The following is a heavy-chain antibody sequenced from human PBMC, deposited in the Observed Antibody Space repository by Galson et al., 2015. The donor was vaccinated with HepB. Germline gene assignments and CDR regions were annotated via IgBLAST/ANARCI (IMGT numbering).Heavy chain of an antibody. CDR1: GYTFTSYN. D-gene: IGHD1-1*01. J-gene: IGHJ4*02. Sequence: SVKVSCKASGYTFTSYNMYWVRQAPGQRLEWMGWINAGDGNTKYSQKFQGRVTVTRDTSASTAYMELSSLTSEDTAVYYCARDLLSYVHQWPAPIDYWGQGTLVTVSS. V-gene: IGHV1-3*01. CDR3: ARDLLSYVHQWPAPIDY. CDR2: INAGDGNT.